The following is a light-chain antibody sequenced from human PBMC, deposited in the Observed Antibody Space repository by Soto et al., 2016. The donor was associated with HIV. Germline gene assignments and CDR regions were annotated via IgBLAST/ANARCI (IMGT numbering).Light chain of an antibody. J-gene: IGKJ4*01. CDR2: KAS. Sequence: DIQMTQSPSTLSASVGDRVTITCRASQSINSWLAWYQQKAGKAPKLLIYKASSLESGVPSRFSGSGSGTEFTLTISSLQPDDFATYYCQQYDDLLALTFGGGTKVE. CDR1: QSINSW. CDR3: QQYDDLLALT. V-gene: IGKV1-5*03.